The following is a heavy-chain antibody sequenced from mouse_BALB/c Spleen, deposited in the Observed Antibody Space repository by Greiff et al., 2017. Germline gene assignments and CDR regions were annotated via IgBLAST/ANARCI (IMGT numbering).Heavy chain of an antibody. J-gene: IGHJ4*01. CDR3: ARDLTGTSTMDY. D-gene: IGHD4-1*01. CDR2: ISDGGSYT. CDR1: GFTFSDYY. V-gene: IGHV5-4*02. Sequence: EVQVVESGGGLVKPGGSLKLSCAASGFTFSDYYMYWVRQTPEKRLEWVATISDGGSYTYYPDSVKGRFTISRDNAKNNLYLQMSSLKSEDTAMYYCARDLTGTSTMDYWGQGTSVTVSS.